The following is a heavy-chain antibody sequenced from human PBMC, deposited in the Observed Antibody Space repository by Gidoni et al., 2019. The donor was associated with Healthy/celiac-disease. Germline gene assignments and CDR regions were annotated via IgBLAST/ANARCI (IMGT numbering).Heavy chain of an antibody. J-gene: IGHJ6*02. CDR1: GSTSRSYG. Sequence: QVQLVESGGGVLQPGWSLRLSCAASGSTSRSYGMSWVRQAHVKGLEGVAVIWEDGSNKNYADSVKGRFTSYRDNSKNTLYLQMNSLRAEDTAVYYCARESVVPEPRNGMDVWGQGTTVTVSS. V-gene: IGHV3-33*01. D-gene: IGHD2-2*01. CDR3: ARESVVPEPRNGMDV. CDR2: IWEDGSNK.